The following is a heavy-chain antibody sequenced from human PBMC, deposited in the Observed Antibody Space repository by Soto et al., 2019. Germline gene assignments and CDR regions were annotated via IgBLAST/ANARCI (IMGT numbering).Heavy chain of an antibody. CDR1: GGTFSSYA. D-gene: IGHD3-22*01. CDR3: ASSKRQYYYDSSGYWGGFDY. J-gene: IGHJ4*02. V-gene: IGHV1-69*01. CDR2: IIPIFGTA. Sequence: QVQLVQSGAEVKKPGSSVKVSCKASGGTFSSYAISWVRQAPGQGLEWMGGIIPIFGTANYAQKFQGRVTITSDESTSTAYMELSSLRSEETAVYYCASSKRQYYYDSSGYWGGFDYWGQGTLVTVSS.